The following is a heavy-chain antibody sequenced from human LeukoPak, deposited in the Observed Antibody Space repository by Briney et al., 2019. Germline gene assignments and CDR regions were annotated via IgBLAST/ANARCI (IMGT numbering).Heavy chain of an antibody. CDR2: IYHSGST. CDR1: GGSISSSNW. J-gene: IGHJ6*02. CDR3: ARATGYCSGGSCYPGDYYYYYGMDV. D-gene: IGHD2-15*01. V-gene: IGHV4-4*02. Sequence: PSETLSLTCAVSGGSISSSNWWSWVRQPPGKGLEWIGEIYHSGSTNYNPSLKSRVTISVDKSKNQFSLKLSSVTAADTAVYYCARATGYCSGGSCYPGDYYYYYGMDVWGQGTTVTVSS.